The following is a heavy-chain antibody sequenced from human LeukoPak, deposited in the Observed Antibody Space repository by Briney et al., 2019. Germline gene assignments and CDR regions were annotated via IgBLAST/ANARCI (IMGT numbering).Heavy chain of an antibody. CDR3: ARASYYDFWSGYYKEEAGLEFSY. J-gene: IGHJ4*02. V-gene: IGHV4-59*01. CDR2: IYYSGST. Sequence: SETLSLTCTVSGGSISSYYWSWIRQPPGKGLEWIGYIYYSGSTNYNPSLKSRVTISVDTSKNQFSLKLSSVTAADTAVYYCARASYYDFWSGYYKEEAGLEFSYWGQGTLVTVSS. D-gene: IGHD3-3*01. CDR1: GGSISSYY.